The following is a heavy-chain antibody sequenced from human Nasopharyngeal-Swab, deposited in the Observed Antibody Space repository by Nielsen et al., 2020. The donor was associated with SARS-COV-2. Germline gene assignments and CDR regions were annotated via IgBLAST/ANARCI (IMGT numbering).Heavy chain of an antibody. J-gene: IGHJ6*03. CDR3: AKGVGSRDGYFGLGYYYMDV. CDR1: GFTFSSYG. Sequence: GESLMISCAASGFTFSSYGMHWVRQAPGKGLEWVAFIRYDGSNKYYADSVKGRFTISRDNSKNTLYLQMNSLRAEDTAVYYCAKGVGSRDGYFGLGYYYMDVWGKGTTVTVSS. CDR2: IRYDGSNK. V-gene: IGHV3-30*02. D-gene: IGHD5-24*01.